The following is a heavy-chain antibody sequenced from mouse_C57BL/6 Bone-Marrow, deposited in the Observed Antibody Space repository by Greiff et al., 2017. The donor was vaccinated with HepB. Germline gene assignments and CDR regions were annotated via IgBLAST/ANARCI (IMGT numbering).Heavy chain of an antibody. CDR1: GFTFSSYA. J-gene: IGHJ2*01. V-gene: IGHV5-4*03. CDR3: ARRTGTRGFDY. CDR2: ISDGGSYT. Sequence: EVKLQESGGGLVKPGGSLKLSCAASGFTFSSYAMSWVRQTPEKRLEWVATISDGGSYTYYPDNVKGRFTISRDNAKNNLYLQMSHLKSEDTAMYYCARRTGTRGFDYWGQGTTLTVSS. D-gene: IGHD4-1*01.